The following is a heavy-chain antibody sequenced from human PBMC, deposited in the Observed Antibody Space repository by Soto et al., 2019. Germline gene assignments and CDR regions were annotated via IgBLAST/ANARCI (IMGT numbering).Heavy chain of an antibody. CDR2: IYWNDDR. V-gene: IGHV2-5*01. D-gene: IGHD3-22*01. J-gene: IGHJ4*02. CDR1: GFSLSTSGVG. Sequence: SGPTLVNPTQTLTLTCTFSGFSLSTSGVGVGWIRQPPGKALEWLALIYWNDDRRYSPSLESRLTITKDTSKNQVVLTITNLVPVGTVTYYCTHSNYLYCDSSDYSKYWRPESPVTFSS. CDR3: THSNYLYCDSSDYSKY.